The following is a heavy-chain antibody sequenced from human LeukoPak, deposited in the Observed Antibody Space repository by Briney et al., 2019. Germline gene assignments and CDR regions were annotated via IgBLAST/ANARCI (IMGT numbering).Heavy chain of an antibody. CDR1: GGSISSSSYY. J-gene: IGHJ4*02. Sequence: PSETLPLTCTVSGGSISSSSYYWGWIRQPPGKGLEWIGSIYYSGSTYYNPSLKSRVTISVDTSKNQFSLKLSSVTAADTAVYYCARHVLRRGYFDYWGQGTLVTVSS. CDR2: IYYSGST. D-gene: IGHD2/OR15-2a*01. V-gene: IGHV4-39*01. CDR3: ARHVLRRGYFDY.